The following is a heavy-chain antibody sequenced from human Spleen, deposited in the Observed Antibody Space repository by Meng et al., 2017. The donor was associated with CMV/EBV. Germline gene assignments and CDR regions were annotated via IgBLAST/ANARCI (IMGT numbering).Heavy chain of an antibody. D-gene: IGHD6-13*01. CDR1: GFTFISFA. J-gene: IGHJ3*02. CDR3: ARERYSSSWKDAFDI. V-gene: IGHV3-30*04. CDR2: ISYDGSNT. Sequence: GESLKISCAASGFTFISFAMHWVRQAPGKGLEWVAFISYDGSNTFYADSVKGRFTISRDNSENTLYLQMNSLRAEDTAVYYCARERYSSSWKDAFDIWGQGTMVTVS.